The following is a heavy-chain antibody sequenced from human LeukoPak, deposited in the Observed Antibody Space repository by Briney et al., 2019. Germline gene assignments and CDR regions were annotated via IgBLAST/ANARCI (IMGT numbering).Heavy chain of an antibody. J-gene: IGHJ3*02. CDR2: IYTSGST. CDR3: ARDLDSSGWYFGPGGDAFDI. D-gene: IGHD6-19*01. V-gene: IGHV4-4*07. Sequence: DPLETLSLTCTVSGGSISSYYWSWIRQPAGKGLEWIGRIYTSGSTNYNPSLKSRVTMSVDTSKNQFSLKLSSVTAADTAVYYCARDLDSSGWYFGPGGDAFDIWGQGTMVTVSS. CDR1: GGSISSYY.